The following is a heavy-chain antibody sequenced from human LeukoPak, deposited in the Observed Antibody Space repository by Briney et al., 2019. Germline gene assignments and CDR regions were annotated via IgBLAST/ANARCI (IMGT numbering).Heavy chain of an antibody. V-gene: IGHV1-46*01. Sequence: ASVKVSCKASGYTFTSYYMHWVRQAPGQGLEWMGIINPSGGSTSYAQKFQGRVTMTRDTSTSTVYMELSSLRSEDTAVYYCARERSIAAAGRYYYYYMDVWGKGTTVTVSS. D-gene: IGHD6-13*01. CDR2: INPSGGST. CDR1: GYTFTSYY. J-gene: IGHJ6*03. CDR3: ARERSIAAAGRYYYYYMDV.